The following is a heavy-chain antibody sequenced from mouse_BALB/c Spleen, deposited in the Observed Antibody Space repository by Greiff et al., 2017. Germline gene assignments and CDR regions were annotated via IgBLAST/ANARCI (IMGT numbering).Heavy chain of an antibody. J-gene: IGHJ4*01. CDR1: GYTFTSYW. CDR2: IYPGNSDT. Sequence: EVQLQQSGTVLARPGASVKMSCKASGYTFTSYWMHWVKQRPGQGLEWIGAIYPGNSDTSYNQKFKGKAKLTAVTSTSTAYMELSSLTNEDSAVYYCTRSDGYYDYAMDYWGQGTSVTVSS. V-gene: IGHV1-5*01. CDR3: TRSDGYYDYAMDY. D-gene: IGHD2-3*01.